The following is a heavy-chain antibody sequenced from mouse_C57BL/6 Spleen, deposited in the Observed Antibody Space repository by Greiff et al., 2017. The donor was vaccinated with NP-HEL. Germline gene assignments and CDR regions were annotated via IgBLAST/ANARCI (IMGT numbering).Heavy chain of an antibody. J-gene: IGHJ2*01. Sequence: VQLQQSGAELVRPGASVKLSCTASGFNIKDDYMHWVKQRPEKGLEWIGWIDPENGDTEYASKFQGKASITADTSSNTAYLQLSSLTSEDTAVYYCTTFDGSTRGYWGKGTTLTVSS. CDR1: GFNIKDDY. V-gene: IGHV14-4*01. D-gene: IGHD2-3*01. CDR2: IDPENGDT. CDR3: TTFDGSTRGY.